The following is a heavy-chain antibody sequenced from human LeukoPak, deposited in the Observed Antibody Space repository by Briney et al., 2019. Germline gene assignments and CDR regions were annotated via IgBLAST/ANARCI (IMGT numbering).Heavy chain of an antibody. V-gene: IGHV4-59*13. CDR2: VCDSGST. D-gene: IGHD3-16*01. CDR1: GGSLSSFY. CDR3: ARGLPGRDAFDV. J-gene: IGHJ3*01. Sequence: SETLSLTCTLSGGSLSSFYGNWIPQPPGKRLGWVGYVCDSGSTNYNPSLGSRVTISEDTSKHQFSLNLNSLTAADTAVYYCARGLPGRDAFDVWGQGTVVTVSS.